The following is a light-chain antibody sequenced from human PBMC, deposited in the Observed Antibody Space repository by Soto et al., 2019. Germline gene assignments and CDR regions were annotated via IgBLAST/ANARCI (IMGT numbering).Light chain of an antibody. Sequence: EIVLSQSPGTLSLSPGERATLSCRASQSVSSSYLAWYQQKRGQAPRLLISGASSRATGIPDRFSGSGSGTAFSLTITRLEPEDFAVYYCQLFGTSPPGGYTSGHGTKLEIK. V-gene: IGKV3-20*01. CDR1: QSVSSSY. CDR2: GAS. J-gene: IGKJ2*01. CDR3: QLFGTSPPGGYT.